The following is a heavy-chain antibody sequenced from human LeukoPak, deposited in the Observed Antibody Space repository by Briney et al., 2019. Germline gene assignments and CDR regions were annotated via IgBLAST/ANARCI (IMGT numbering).Heavy chain of an antibody. CDR3: ARVGWDIVVVPAAMPGWFDP. CDR1: GFSVSNHY. Sequence: GGSLRLSCAASGFSVSNHYMAWVRQVPGRRLEWVSFIWADGTTFYTDSVRGRFTVSRDQFKNTLYLQMSSLRSDDTAVYYCARVGWDIVVVPAAMPGWFDPWGQGTLVTVSS. CDR2: IWADGTT. D-gene: IGHD2-2*01. V-gene: IGHV3-53*05. J-gene: IGHJ5*02.